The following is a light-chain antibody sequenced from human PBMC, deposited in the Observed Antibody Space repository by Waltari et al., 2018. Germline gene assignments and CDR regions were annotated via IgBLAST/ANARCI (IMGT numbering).Light chain of an antibody. CDR1: SSDVAGYNY. CDR2: EVT. CDR3: CSYAGSYSWV. Sequence: QSALTQPRSVSGSPGPSVTISCSGTSSDVAGYNYVSWYQPYPGKAPKLMIYEVTKRPSGVPGRFSGSKSGNTASLTISGLQAEDEADYYCCSYAGSYSWVFGGGTKLTVL. V-gene: IGLV2-11*01. J-gene: IGLJ3*02.